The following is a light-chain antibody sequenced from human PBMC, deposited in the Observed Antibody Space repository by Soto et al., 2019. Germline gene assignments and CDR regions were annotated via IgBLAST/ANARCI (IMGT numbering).Light chain of an antibody. J-gene: IGKJ1*01. CDR3: QQSYSTPIS. Sequence: IQVTQSPPTLSASVGDRVTITCRASQTISTWMAWYQQKPGKAPKLLMYTASNLQSGVPSRFSGSGSGTDFTLTISSLQPEDFATYYCQQSYSTPISFGQGTKVDIK. CDR2: TAS. V-gene: IGKV1-39*01. CDR1: QTISTW.